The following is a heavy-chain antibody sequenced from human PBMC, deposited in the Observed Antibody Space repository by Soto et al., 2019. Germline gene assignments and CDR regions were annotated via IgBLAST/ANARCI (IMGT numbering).Heavy chain of an antibody. V-gene: IGHV1-69*01. CDR1: GGTFSRSP. CDR2: IIPIFGTG. D-gene: IGHD4-17*01. CDR3: AREGTTVVTPAGAFDI. J-gene: IGHJ3*02. Sequence: QVQLVQSGAEVKKPGSSVKVSCKASGGTFSRSPISWVRQAPGQGLEWMGGIIPIFGTGNFAQKFQGRVTITADVSTSKAYLELSSLRSEDTAVYYCAREGTTVVTPAGAFDIWGQGTMVTVSS.